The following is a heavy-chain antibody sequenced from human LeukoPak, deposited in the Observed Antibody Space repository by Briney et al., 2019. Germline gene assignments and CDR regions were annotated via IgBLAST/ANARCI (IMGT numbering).Heavy chain of an antibody. CDR2: VYYSGTT. Sequence: PSDTLSLTCTVSDGSISRYYWNWIRQPPGKALEWIGYVYYSGTTNYNPSLKSRVTISVDSSQNQFSLKLTSVTAADTAVYYCAREVAGTGYFQVWGLGTPVTVSS. CDR3: AREVAGTGYFQV. D-gene: IGHD6-19*01. CDR1: DGSISRYY. V-gene: IGHV4-59*07. J-gene: IGHJ1*01.